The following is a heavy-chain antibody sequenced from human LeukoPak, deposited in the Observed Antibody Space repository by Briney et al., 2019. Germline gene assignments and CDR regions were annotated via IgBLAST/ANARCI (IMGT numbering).Heavy chain of an antibody. J-gene: IGHJ6*03. V-gene: IGHV4-34*01. CDR2: INHSGST. D-gene: IGHD3-10*01. CDR1: GGSFSGYY. CDR3: ARLASGSSIYYYYYMDV. Sequence: PSETLSLTCAVYGGSFSGYYWGWIRQPPGKGLKWIGEINHSGSTNYNPSLKSRVTTSVDTSKNQFSLKLSSVTAADTAVYYCARLASGSSIYYYYYMDVWGKGTTVTVSS.